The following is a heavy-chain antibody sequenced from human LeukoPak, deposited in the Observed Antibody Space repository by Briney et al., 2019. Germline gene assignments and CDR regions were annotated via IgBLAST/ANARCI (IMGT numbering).Heavy chain of an antibody. Sequence: GGSLKLSCAASGFTFSGSAMHWVRQASGKGLEWVGRIRSKANSYATAYAASVKGRFTISRDNPKNTLYLQINNLRAEDTAMYYCAKCLAGYYNDAFDIWGRGTMVTVSS. D-gene: IGHD3-9*01. CDR2: IRSKANSYAT. V-gene: IGHV3-73*01. CDR3: AKCLAGYYNDAFDI. J-gene: IGHJ3*02. CDR1: GFTFSGSA.